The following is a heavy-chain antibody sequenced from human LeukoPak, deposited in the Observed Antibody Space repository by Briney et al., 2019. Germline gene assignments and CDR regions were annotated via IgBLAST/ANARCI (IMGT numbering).Heavy chain of an antibody. D-gene: IGHD3-9*01. Sequence: SQTLSLTCTVSGGSISSGGYYWSWIRQPPGKGLEWIGYIYHSGSTYYNPSLKGRVTISVDRSKNQFSLKLSSVTAADTAAYYCARAELRYFDWLKNWGQGTLVTVSS. V-gene: IGHV4-30-2*01. J-gene: IGHJ4*02. CDR3: ARAELRYFDWLKN. CDR2: IYHSGST. CDR1: GGSISSGGYY.